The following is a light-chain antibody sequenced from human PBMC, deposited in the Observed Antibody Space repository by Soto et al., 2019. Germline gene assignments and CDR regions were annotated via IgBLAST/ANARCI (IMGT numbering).Light chain of an antibody. V-gene: IGLV2-14*01. CDR1: SSDVGGYNY. CDR2: EVS. CDR3: SSFTSSSTRV. J-gene: IGLJ1*01. Sequence: QSALTQPASVSGSPGQSMTISCTGTSSDVGGYNYVSWYQQHPGKAPKLMIYEVSNRPSGVSNRFSGSKSGNTASLTISGLQAEDEADYYCSSFTSSSTRVFATGTKVTVL.